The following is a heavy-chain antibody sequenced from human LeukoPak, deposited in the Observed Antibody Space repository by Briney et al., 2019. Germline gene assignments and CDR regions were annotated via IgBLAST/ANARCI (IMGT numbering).Heavy chain of an antibody. J-gene: IGHJ4*02. Sequence: PGGSLRLSCAASGFTFSSYWLHWVRQAPGKGLVWVSRIKGDERSTNYADSVKGRFTISRDNAKNTVYLEMNSLRAEDTAVYYCARDSDSYGGDYWGQGTLVTVSS. V-gene: IGHV3-74*01. CDR2: IKGDERST. CDR3: ARDSDSYGGDY. CDR1: GFTFSSYW. D-gene: IGHD5-18*01.